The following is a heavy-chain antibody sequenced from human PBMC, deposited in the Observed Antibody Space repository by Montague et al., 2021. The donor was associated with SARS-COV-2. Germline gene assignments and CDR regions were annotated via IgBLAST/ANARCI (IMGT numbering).Heavy chain of an antibody. J-gene: IGHJ3*02. V-gene: IGHV4-39*01. D-gene: IGHD3-10*01. CDR2: IYYSGTT. CDR3: ARPLVRGVPKAFDI. Sequence: SETLSLTCTVSGGSITRNYYWGWIRQPPGKGLEWVCNIYYSGTTFINPSLDRLVTISVDASKNQFSVDLTSVTAAATAVYYCARPLVRGVPKAFDIWGQGALVIVSS. CDR1: GGSITRNYY.